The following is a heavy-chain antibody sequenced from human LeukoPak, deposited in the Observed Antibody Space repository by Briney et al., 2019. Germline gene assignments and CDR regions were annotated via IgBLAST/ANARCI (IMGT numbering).Heavy chain of an antibody. CDR1: GYTLTELS. CDR3: ATVSGNRSSSTSGDAFDI. J-gene: IGHJ3*02. CDR2: FDPEDGET. D-gene: IGHD2-2*01. Sequence: ASVKVSCKVSGYTLTELSMHWVRQAPGKGLEWMGGFDPEDGETIYAQKFQGRVTMTEDTSTDTAYMELSSLRSEDTAVYYCATVSGNRSSSTSGDAFDIWGQGTMVTVSS. V-gene: IGHV1-24*01.